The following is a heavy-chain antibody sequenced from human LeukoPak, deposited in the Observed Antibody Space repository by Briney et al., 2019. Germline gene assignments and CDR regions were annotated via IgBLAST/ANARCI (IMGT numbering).Heavy chain of an antibody. CDR3: ARDDGGNFNDAFDI. V-gene: IGHV3-21*01. Sequence: VGSLRLSCAASGFTFSDYWMHWVGQAPGQGLVWVSSISSSSSYIYYADSVKGRFTISRDNARNSLYLQMNSLRAEDTAVYYCARDDGGNFNDAFDIWGQGTMVAVSS. J-gene: IGHJ3*02. CDR2: ISSSSSYI. CDR1: GFTFSDYW. D-gene: IGHD4-23*01.